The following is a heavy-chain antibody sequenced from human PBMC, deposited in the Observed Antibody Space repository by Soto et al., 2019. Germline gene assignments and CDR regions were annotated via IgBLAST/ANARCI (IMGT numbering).Heavy chain of an antibody. CDR2: ISAYNGNT. CDR3: ARELEYYGSGTPSDYYYYYYMDV. V-gene: IGHV1-18*01. CDR1: GYTFTSYG. J-gene: IGHJ6*03. Sequence: ASVKVSCKASGYTFTSYGISWVRQAPGQGLEWMGWISAYNGNTNYAQKLQGRVTMTTDTSTSTAYMELRSLRSDDTAVYYCARELEYYGSGTPSDYYYYYYMDVWGKGTTVTVSS. D-gene: IGHD3-10*01.